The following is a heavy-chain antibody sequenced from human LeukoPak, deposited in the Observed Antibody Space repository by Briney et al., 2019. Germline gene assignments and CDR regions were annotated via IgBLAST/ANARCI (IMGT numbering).Heavy chain of an antibody. CDR1: GFTFSSYS. V-gene: IGHV3-21*04. D-gene: IGHD2-21*02. CDR2: ISSSSSYI. J-gene: IGHJ3*02. CDR3: AKDLWSTVVTPGTVLHAFDI. Sequence: PGGSLRLSCAASGFTFSSYSMNWVRQAPGKGLEWVSSISSSSSYIYYADSVKGRFTISRDNSKNTLYLQMNSLRAEDTAVYYCAKDLWSTVVTPGTVLHAFDIWGQGTMVTVSS.